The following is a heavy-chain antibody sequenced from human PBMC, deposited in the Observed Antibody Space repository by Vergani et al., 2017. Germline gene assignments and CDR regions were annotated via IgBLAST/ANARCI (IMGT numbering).Heavy chain of an antibody. J-gene: IGHJ5*02. CDR3: ARHSTVEWLVKLGWIDP. CDR2: IYYSGST. V-gene: IGHV4-39*01. CDR1: GASIRSSNYY. Sequence: QLQLQESGPGLVKPSATLSLTCSVSGASIRSSNYYWGWIRQPPGKGLEWIASIYYSGSTYYNPSLRSRVTISVDTSNNQFSLQLSSVNAADTAVYFWARHSTVEWLVKLGWIDPWGQGILVTVSS. D-gene: IGHD6-19*01.